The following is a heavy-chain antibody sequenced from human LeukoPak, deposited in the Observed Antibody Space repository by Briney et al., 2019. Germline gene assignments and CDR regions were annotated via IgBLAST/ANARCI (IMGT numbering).Heavy chain of an antibody. D-gene: IGHD1-7*01. V-gene: IGHV5-51*01. CDR1: GYTFTPNW. CDR3: ARLLAGNFGDAFDI. J-gene: IGHJ3*02. Sequence: KFGESLKISCKSSGYTFTPNWIGWVRPMSGRGLEWMGNTYPSYSAARYSASFQGQVTISADKSISTAYLQWSSLKASDTAVYYCARLLAGNFGDAFDIWGQGTVVTVS. CDR2: TYPSYSAA.